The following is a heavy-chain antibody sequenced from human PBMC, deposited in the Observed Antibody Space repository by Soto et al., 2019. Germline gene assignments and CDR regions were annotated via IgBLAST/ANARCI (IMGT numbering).Heavy chain of an antibody. D-gene: IGHD4-17*01. CDR1: GFTFSSYS. Sequence: GGSLRLSCAASGFTFSSYSMNWVRQAPGKGLEWVSYISSSSSTIYYADSVKGRFTISRDNAKNSLYLQMNSLRAEDTAVYYCARASYGDYYYYYYMDVWGKGTTVTVSS. CDR2: ISSSSSTI. V-gene: IGHV3-48*04. J-gene: IGHJ6*03. CDR3: ARASYGDYYYYYYMDV.